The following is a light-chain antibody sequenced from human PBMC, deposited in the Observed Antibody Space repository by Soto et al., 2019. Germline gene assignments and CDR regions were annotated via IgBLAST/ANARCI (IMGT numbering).Light chain of an antibody. V-gene: IGKV3-20*01. CDR1: QSVIRTY. Sequence: EIVLTQSPGTLSLSPGERATLSCRASQSVIRTYLAWYQQKAGQAPRLLIYGASSRATGFPDKFSGSGSGTDFTLTISRLEPEDVAVYYCQQYGSSPETFGQGTKVEIK. CDR2: GAS. J-gene: IGKJ1*01. CDR3: QQYGSSPET.